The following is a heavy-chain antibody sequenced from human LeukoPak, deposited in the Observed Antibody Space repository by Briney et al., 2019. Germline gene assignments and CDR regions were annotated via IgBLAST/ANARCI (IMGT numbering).Heavy chain of an antibody. V-gene: IGHV1-18*01. Sequence: GASVKVSCKASGYTFTNYDIHWVRQAAGQGLEWMGWINPYSGNTKYAQKLQGRVTMTTDTSTSTAYMELRSLRSDDTAVYYCARAEVVVVPAAMGYYYYYMDVWGKGTTVTISS. D-gene: IGHD2-2*01. CDR1: GYTFTNYD. J-gene: IGHJ6*03. CDR3: ARAEVVVVPAAMGYYYYYMDV. CDR2: INPYSGNT.